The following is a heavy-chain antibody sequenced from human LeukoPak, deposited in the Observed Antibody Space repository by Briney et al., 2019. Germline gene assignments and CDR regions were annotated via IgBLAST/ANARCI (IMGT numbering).Heavy chain of an antibody. J-gene: IGHJ4*02. D-gene: IGHD6-19*01. Sequence: SETLSLTCTVSGASFNSDDQYWNWIRQSPGKGLEWIGSIHPSGMLYNNPSLESRVTMSRDTSKNQFSLNLNSVTAADTAVYYCARQIAVAGKAGFDYWGQGTLVTVSS. CDR3: ARQIAVAGKAGFDY. V-gene: IGHV4-31*03. CDR2: IHPSGML. CDR1: GASFNSDDQY.